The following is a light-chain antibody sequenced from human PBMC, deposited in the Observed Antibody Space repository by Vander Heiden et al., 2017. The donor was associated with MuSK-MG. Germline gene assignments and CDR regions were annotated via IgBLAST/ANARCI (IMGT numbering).Light chain of an antibody. J-gene: IGKJ2*01. CDR3: QQSDSPLYT. CDR1: QSISTY. CDR2: AAF. Sequence: DIQMTQSPSSLSASVGDRVTITCRASQSISTYLNWYQQKPGRAPKLLISAAFSLQSGVPSRLSGSRSGTDFTLTISSLQPEDFATYYCQQSDSPLYTFGQGTKLEIK. V-gene: IGKV1-39*01.